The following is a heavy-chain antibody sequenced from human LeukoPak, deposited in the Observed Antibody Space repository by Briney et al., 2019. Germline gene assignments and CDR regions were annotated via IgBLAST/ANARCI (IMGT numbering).Heavy chain of an antibody. Sequence: SETLSLTCTVSGGSVSSSSYYWGWIRQSPGKGLEWIGTIYYSGSTYYNASLKSRVTISVDTSKNQFSLRLSSVTAADTAMYYCARHQPRRSTSGYSHFDYWGQGTPVTVSS. V-gene: IGHV4-39*01. J-gene: IGHJ4*02. CDR3: ARHQPRRSTSGYSHFDY. D-gene: IGHD3-22*01. CDR2: IYYSGST. CDR1: GGSVSSSSYY.